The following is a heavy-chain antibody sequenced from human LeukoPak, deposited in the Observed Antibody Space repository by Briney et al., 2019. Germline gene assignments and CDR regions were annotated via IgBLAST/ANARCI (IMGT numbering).Heavy chain of an antibody. Sequence: SVKVSCKASGGTFSSYAISWVRQAPGQGLGWMGGIIPIFGTANYAQKFQGRVTITADESTSTAYMELSSLRSEDTAVYYCARAAPPGPREYFQHWGQGTLVTVSS. CDR3: ARAAPPGPREYFQH. CDR2: IIPIFGTA. CDR1: GGTFSSYA. J-gene: IGHJ1*01. V-gene: IGHV1-69*13.